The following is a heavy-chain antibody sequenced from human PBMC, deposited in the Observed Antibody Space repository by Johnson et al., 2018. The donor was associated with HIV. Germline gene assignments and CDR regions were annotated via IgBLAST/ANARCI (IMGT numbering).Heavy chain of an antibody. CDR3: GRGMAAAN. Sequence: VQLVESGGGLVQPGGSLRLSCAASGFTFRTHWMSWVRQVPGKRAEWLANTNPDGSQKYYVDSVTGRFTISRDNADNSLSLQMNSLTVDDTAIYYCGRGMAAANWGQGTMVTVSS. D-gene: IGHD6-13*01. J-gene: IGHJ3*01. V-gene: IGHV3-7*03. CDR2: TNPDGSQK. CDR1: GFTFRTHW.